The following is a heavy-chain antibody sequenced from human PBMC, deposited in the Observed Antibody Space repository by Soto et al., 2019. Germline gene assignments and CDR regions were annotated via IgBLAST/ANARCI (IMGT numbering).Heavy chain of an antibody. J-gene: IGHJ4*02. V-gene: IGHV3-23*01. CDR2: ISGSGGST. CDR1: GFTFSSYA. D-gene: IGHD1-26*01. Sequence: GGSLRLSCAASGFTFSSYAMSWVRQALGKGLEWVSAISGSGGSTYYADSVKGRFTISRDNSKNTLYLQMNSLRAEDTAVYYCAKSIVGATKVGFDYWGQGTLVTVSS. CDR3: AKSIVGATKVGFDY.